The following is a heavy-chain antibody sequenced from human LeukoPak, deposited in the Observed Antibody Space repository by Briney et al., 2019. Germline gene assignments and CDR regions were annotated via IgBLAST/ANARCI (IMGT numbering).Heavy chain of an antibody. J-gene: IGHJ4*02. V-gene: IGHV1-2*02. CDR2: INPNSGGT. CDR1: GYTFTGYY. CDR3: ATSTRGPLEYSSSPDRGGFDY. D-gene: IGHD6-6*01. Sequence: ASVKVSCKASGYTFTGYYMHWVRQAPGQGLEWMGWINPNSGGTNYAQKFQGRVTMTEDTSTDTAYMELSSLRSEDTAVYYCATSTRGPLEYSSSPDRGGFDYWGQGTLVTVSS.